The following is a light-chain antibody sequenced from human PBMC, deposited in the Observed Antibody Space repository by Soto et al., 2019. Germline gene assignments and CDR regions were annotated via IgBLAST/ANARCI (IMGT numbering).Light chain of an antibody. CDR1: SGDVGSYNL. Sequence: QSVLTQPASVSVSPGQSITISCPGTSGDVGSYNLVSWYQQHPGKAPKLMIYEVSKRPSGVSNRFSGSKSGNTASLTISGLQAEDEADYYCCSYAGSSTYVFGTGTKVNVL. CDR3: CSYAGSSTYV. J-gene: IGLJ1*01. CDR2: EVS. V-gene: IGLV2-23*02.